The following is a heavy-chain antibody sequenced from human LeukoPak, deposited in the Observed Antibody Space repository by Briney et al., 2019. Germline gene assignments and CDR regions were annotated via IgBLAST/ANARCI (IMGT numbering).Heavy chain of an antibody. V-gene: IGHV4-34*01. Sequence: PSETLSLTCAVYGGSFSGYYWSWIRQPPGKGLEWIGSIYYSGSTYYNPSLKSRVTISVDTSKNQFSLKLSSVTAADTAVYYCARPPPQGRYYYYMDVWGKGTTVTVSS. J-gene: IGHJ6*03. CDR3: ARPPPQGRYYYYMDV. CDR2: IYYSGST. CDR1: GGSFSGYY.